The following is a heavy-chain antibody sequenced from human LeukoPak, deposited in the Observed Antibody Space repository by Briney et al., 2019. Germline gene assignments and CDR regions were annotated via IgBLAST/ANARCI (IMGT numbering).Heavy chain of an antibody. CDR3: AKTGGGSSWYYYFYMDV. J-gene: IGHJ6*03. CDR2: IRYDGSNK. V-gene: IGHV3-30*02. Sequence: GGSLRLSCAASGFTFSSYGMHWVRQAPGKGLEWVAFIRYDGSNKYYADSVKGRFTISRDNSKNTLYMQMNSLRAEDTAVCYCAKTGGGSSWYYYFYMDVWGKGTTVTVSS. D-gene: IGHD6-13*01. CDR1: GFTFSSYG.